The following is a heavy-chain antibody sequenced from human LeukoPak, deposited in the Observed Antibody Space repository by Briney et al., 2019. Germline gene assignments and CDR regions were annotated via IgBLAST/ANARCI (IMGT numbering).Heavy chain of an antibody. CDR3: ATIGYSSSPALDY. CDR1: GGTFSSYA. Sequence: GASVKVSCKASGGTFSSYAISWVRQAPGQGLEWMGRIIPILGIANYAQKFQGRVTMTEDTSTDTAYMELSSLRSEDTAVYYCATIGYSSSPALDYWGQGTLVTVSP. V-gene: IGHV1-69*04. J-gene: IGHJ4*02. D-gene: IGHD5-18*01. CDR2: IIPILGIA.